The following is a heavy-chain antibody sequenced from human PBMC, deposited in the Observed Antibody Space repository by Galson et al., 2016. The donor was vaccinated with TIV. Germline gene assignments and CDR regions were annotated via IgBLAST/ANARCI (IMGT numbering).Heavy chain of an antibody. D-gene: IGHD5-18*01. CDR1: GGSFSSHV. CDR3: AKDRNTARDTYFFVYGMDF. V-gene: IGHV1-69*13. CDR2: IIPLFSTA. Sequence: SVKVSCKASGGSFSSHVFSWVRQAPGQGLEWMGGIIPLFSTANYAQKFQGRVTITADESTSTAYMELTSLRYDDTAIYYCAKDRNTARDTYFFVYGMDFWGQGTTVTVSS. J-gene: IGHJ6*02.